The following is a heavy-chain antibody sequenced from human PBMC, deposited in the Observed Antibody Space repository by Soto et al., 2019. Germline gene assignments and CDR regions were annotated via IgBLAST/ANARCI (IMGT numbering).Heavy chain of an antibody. Sequence: QVQLVESGGGVVQPGRSLRLSCAASGFTFSSYGMHWVRQAPGKGLEWVAVIWYDGSNKYYADSVKGRFTISRDNSKNTLYLQMNSLRAEDTAVYYCARPMYYYDSSGYYVLYWYFVLWGRGTLVTVSS. J-gene: IGHJ2*01. CDR3: ARPMYYYDSSGYYVLYWYFVL. D-gene: IGHD3-22*01. CDR1: GFTFSSYG. CDR2: IWYDGSNK. V-gene: IGHV3-33*01.